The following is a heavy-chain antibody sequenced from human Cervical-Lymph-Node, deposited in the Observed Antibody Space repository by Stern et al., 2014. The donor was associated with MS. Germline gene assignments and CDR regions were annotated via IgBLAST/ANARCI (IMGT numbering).Heavy chain of an antibody. CDR1: GASFTDYY. CDR2: IYSSGST. Sequence: QVQLQESGPGLVKPSETLSLTCTVAGASFTDYYWSWIRQSPGKGLAWIGYIYSSGSTNYNHSLKSRVIVSLDTSKNQIYLKLSAVTAADTAVYYCARGGRMATMFYWGQGNLVTVSS. CDR3: ARGGRMATMFY. D-gene: IGHD5-24*01. J-gene: IGHJ4*02. V-gene: IGHV4-59*01.